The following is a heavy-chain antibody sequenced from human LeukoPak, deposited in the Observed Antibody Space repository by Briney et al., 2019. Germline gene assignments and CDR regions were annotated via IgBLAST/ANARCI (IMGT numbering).Heavy chain of an antibody. Sequence: GGSLRLSCAASGFTFSSYAMSWVRQAPGKGLEWVSAISGSGGSTYYADSVKGGFTISRDNSKNTLYLQMNSLRAEDTAVYYCAKDLDDYGDLRAFDIWGQGTMVTVSS. D-gene: IGHD4-17*01. CDR2: ISGSGGST. CDR3: AKDLDDYGDLRAFDI. CDR1: GFTFSSYA. V-gene: IGHV3-23*01. J-gene: IGHJ3*02.